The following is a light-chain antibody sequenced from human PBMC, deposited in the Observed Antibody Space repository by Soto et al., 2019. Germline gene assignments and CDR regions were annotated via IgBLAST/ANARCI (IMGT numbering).Light chain of an antibody. Sequence: EIVLTQSPATLSLSPGERATLSCRASQSVSSYLAWYQQKPGQALRLLLYDASNRATGIPARFSASGSGADFTRTIISLEPEEFAVYYCQQRDNWPLTFGGGTKVEIK. V-gene: IGKV3-11*01. CDR3: QQRDNWPLT. J-gene: IGKJ4*01. CDR1: QSVSSY. CDR2: DAS.